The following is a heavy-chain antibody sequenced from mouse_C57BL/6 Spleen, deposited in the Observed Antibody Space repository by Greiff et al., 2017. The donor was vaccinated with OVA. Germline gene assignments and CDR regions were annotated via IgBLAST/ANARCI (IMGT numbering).Heavy chain of an antibody. CDR1: GFSLTSYG. D-gene: IGHD1-1*01. Sequence: QVQLKESGPGLVQPSQILSITCTVSGFSLTSYGVHWVRQSPGKGLEWLGVIWSGGSTDYNAAFISRLSISKDNSKSQVFFKMNSLQADDTAIYYCARNWYYGHYYAMDYWGQGTSVTVSS. J-gene: IGHJ4*01. CDR2: IWSGGST. V-gene: IGHV2-2*01. CDR3: ARNWYYGHYYAMDY.